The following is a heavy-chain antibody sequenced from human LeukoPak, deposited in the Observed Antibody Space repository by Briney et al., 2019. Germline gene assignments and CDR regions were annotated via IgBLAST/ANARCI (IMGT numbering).Heavy chain of an antibody. Sequence: SETLSLTCTVSGGSIRSSYYYWGWIRQPPGKGLEWIGSIYDSGSTYYNPSLKSRVTISVDTSKNQFSLKLNSVTAADTAVYYCASYSLPYYFDYWGQGTLVTVSS. J-gene: IGHJ4*02. CDR1: GGSIRSSYYY. CDR2: IYDSGST. V-gene: IGHV4-39*01. CDR3: ASYSLPYYFDY. D-gene: IGHD2/OR15-2a*01.